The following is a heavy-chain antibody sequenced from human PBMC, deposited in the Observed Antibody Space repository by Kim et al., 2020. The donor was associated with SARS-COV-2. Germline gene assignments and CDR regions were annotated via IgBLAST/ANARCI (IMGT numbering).Heavy chain of an antibody. Sequence: GESLKISCKGSGYSFTSYWIGWVRQMPGKGLEWMGIIYPGDSDTRYSPSFQGQVTISADKSISTAYLQWSSLKASDTAMYYCATSGGSSSWYDRTHRFDYWGQGTLVTVSS. CDR1: GYSFTSYW. V-gene: IGHV5-51*01. CDR3: ATSGGSSSWYDRTHRFDY. CDR2: IYPGDSDT. J-gene: IGHJ4*02. D-gene: IGHD6-13*01.